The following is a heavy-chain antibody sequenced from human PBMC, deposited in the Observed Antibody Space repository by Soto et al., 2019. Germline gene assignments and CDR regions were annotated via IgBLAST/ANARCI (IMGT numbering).Heavy chain of an antibody. D-gene: IGHD3-10*01. V-gene: IGHV4-39*01. CDR2: IYYSGST. J-gene: IGHJ4*02. CDR3: ARTVVRGPAPRY. Sequence: QLQLQESGPGLVKPSQTLSLTCTVSGGSISSSSYYWGWIRQPPGKGLEWIGSIYYSGSTYYNPARKSRIAIAVATSKNPLSLKLSSVAAADKAVYYCARTVVRGPAPRYWGQGTLVTVSS. CDR1: GGSISSSSYY.